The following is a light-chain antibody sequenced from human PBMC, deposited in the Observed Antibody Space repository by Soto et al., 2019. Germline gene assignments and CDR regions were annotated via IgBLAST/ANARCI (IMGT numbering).Light chain of an antibody. V-gene: IGLV2-14*03. CDR2: DVT. CDR1: RSDIGAYNY. Sequence: SVLTQPASVSGSPGQSITISCTGTRSDIGAYNYVSWYQHHPGKAPKLIIYDVTNRPSGVSNPFSGSKSGNTASLTISGLQPEDEADYYCSSYTTSNTRQIVFGTGTKVTVL. J-gene: IGLJ1*01. CDR3: SSYTTSNTRQIV.